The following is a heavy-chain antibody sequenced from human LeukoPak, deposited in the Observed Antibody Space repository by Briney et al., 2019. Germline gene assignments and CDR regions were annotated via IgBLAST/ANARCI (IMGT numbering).Heavy chain of an antibody. CDR1: GYTFTSYD. D-gene: IGHD3-3*01. CDR3: ARAGRGDDFWSGYYYYYYYYMDV. CDR2: MNPNSGNT. Sequence: GASVKVSCKASGYTFTSYDINWVRQATGQGLEWMGWMNPNSGNTGYAQKFQGRVTITRNTSISTAYMELSSLRSEDTAVYYCARAGRGDDFWSGYYYYYYYYMDVWGKGTTVTVSS. J-gene: IGHJ6*03. V-gene: IGHV1-8*03.